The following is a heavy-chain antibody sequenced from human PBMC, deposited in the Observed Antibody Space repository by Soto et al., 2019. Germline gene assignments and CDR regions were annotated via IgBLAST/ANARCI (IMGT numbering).Heavy chain of an antibody. V-gene: IGHV1-2*02. CDR1: GYTFTGYY. CDR3: ARTSGRYYDSSGYLGY. D-gene: IGHD3-22*01. J-gene: IGHJ4*02. CDR2: INPNSGGT. Sequence: ASVKVSCKASGYTFTGYYIHWVRQAPGQGLEWMGWINPNSGGTNYAQKFQGRVTMTRDTSISTAYMELSRLRSDDTAVYYCARTSGRYYDSSGYLGYWGQGTLVTVSS.